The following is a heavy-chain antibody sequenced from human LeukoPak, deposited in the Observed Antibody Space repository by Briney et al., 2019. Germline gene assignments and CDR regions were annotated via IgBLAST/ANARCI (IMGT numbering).Heavy chain of an antibody. CDR3: ARVSDTSMVTPGFDS. D-gene: IGHD5-18*01. V-gene: IGHV1-18*01. J-gene: IGHJ4*02. CDR1: GYNFNRYS. Sequence: ASVKVSCKTSGYNFNRYSITWVRQAPGQGLEWMGWVSTSNGATNYAEKFQGRVTITTETVTKTAYLELRRLTSGDTAMYFCARVSDTSMVTPGFDSWGQGTLVTVS. CDR2: VSTSNGAT.